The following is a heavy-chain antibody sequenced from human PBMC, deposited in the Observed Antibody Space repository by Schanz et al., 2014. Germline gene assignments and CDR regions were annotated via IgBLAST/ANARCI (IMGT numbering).Heavy chain of an antibody. J-gene: IGHJ6*03. CDR3: AREFYDFWGGHYYYYMDL. Sequence: EVQLVESGGGVVRPGGSLRLSCAASGFGFDDYAMSWVRQAPGKGLEWVSGINWNGGSTGYADSVKGRFTISRDNAKNSLYLQMNSLRAEDTALYYCAREFYDFWGGHYYYYMDLWGKGTTXAVSS. D-gene: IGHD3-3*01. CDR1: GFGFDDYA. V-gene: IGHV3-20*04. CDR2: INWNGGST.